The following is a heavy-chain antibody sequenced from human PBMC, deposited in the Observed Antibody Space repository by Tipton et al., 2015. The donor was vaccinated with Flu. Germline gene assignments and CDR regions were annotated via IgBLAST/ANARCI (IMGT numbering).Heavy chain of an antibody. CDR3: ASHPPPRISVPAPIDN. J-gene: IGHJ4*02. D-gene: IGHD2-15*01. Sequence: TLSLTCTVSGGSTAFYFWNWFRQPPGKGLEFIGYIYYSGTSNYNPSLRSRVTISVDTSKTQLHLKLASVTAADTAVYYCASHPPPRISVPAPIDNWGQGTLVTVSS. CDR2: IYYSGTS. V-gene: IGHV4-59*01. CDR1: GGSTAFYF.